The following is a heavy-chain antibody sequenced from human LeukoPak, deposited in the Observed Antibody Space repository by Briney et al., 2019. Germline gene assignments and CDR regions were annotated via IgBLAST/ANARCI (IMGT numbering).Heavy chain of an antibody. CDR3: ARNNCSSTSCLQTYYYYYYGMDV. CDR2: ISSSGSTI. J-gene: IGHJ6*02. D-gene: IGHD2-2*01. CDR1: GFTFSDYY. V-gene: IGHV3-11*04. Sequence: GGSLRLSCAASGFTFSDYYMSWIRQAPGKGLEWVSYISSSGSTIYYADSVKGRFPISRDNAKNSLYLQMNSLRAEDTAVYYCARNNCSSTSCLQTYYYYYYGMDVWDQGTTVTVSS.